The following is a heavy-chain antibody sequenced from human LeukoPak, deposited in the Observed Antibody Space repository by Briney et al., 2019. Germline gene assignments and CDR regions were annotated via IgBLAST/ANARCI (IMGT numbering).Heavy chain of an antibody. Sequence: ASVKVSCKTSGYTFTSYYMHWVRQAPGQGLEWMGIINPSAGGTSYAQKFQGRVTMTRDTCTSTVYMELSSLRSEDTAVYYCARASPTFDYWGQGTLVTVSS. CDR3: ARASPTFDY. CDR1: GYTFTSYY. CDR2: INPSAGGT. V-gene: IGHV1-46*01. J-gene: IGHJ4*02.